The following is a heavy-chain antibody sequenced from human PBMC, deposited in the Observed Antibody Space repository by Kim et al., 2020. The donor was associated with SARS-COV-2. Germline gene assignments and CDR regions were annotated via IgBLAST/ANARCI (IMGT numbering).Heavy chain of an antibody. Sequence: ASVKVSCKASGYTFTSYGISWVRQAPGQGLEWMGWISAYNGNTNYAQKLQGRVTMTTDTSTSTAYMELRSLRSDDTAVYYCARDRRITMIVVALGGYYYYGMDVWGQGTTVTVSS. J-gene: IGHJ6*02. D-gene: IGHD3-22*01. CDR1: GYTFTSYG. CDR3: ARDRRITMIVVALGGYYYYGMDV. V-gene: IGHV1-18*01. CDR2: ISAYNGNT.